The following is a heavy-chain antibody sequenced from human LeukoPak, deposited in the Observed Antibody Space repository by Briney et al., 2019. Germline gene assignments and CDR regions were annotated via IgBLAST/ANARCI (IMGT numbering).Heavy chain of an antibody. Sequence: PSETLSLTCDVYGGSFSGYYWSWIRQPPRKGLEWIGEINHSGSTNYNPSLKSRVTISVDTSKNQFSLKLSSVTAADTAVYYCARGVYSYGWMVDYWGQGTLVTVSS. V-gene: IGHV4-34*01. CDR1: GGSFSGYY. CDR3: ARGVYSYGWMVDY. J-gene: IGHJ4*02. D-gene: IGHD5-18*01. CDR2: INHSGST.